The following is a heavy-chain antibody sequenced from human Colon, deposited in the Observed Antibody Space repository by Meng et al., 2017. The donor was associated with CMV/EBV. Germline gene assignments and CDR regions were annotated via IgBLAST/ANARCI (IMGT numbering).Heavy chain of an antibody. J-gene: IGHJ3*01. CDR1: FSSYA. V-gene: IGHV3-23*01. Sequence: FSSYAMTWVRQAPGKGLEWVSDVCASGSVTYYTDSVRGRFAISRDNSENTVFLHMNSLRAEDTAVYFCARSTFYDVLTGYDENGLDFWGRGTLVTVSS. CDR3: ARSTFYDVLTGYDENGLDF. D-gene: IGHD3-9*01. CDR2: VCASGSVT.